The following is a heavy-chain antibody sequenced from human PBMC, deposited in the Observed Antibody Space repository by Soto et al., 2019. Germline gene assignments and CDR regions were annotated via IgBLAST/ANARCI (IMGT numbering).Heavy chain of an antibody. CDR1: GYTFSSYG. CDR3: AREVVRVAGTRWFDP. V-gene: IGHV1-18*01. J-gene: IGHJ5*02. D-gene: IGHD6-19*01. Sequence: ASVKVSCKASGYTFSSYGISWVRQAPGQGLEWMGWISAYNGNTNYAQKLQGRVTMTTDTSTSTAYMELRSLRSDDTAVYYCAREVVRVAGTRWFDPWGQGTLVTVSS. CDR2: ISAYNGNT.